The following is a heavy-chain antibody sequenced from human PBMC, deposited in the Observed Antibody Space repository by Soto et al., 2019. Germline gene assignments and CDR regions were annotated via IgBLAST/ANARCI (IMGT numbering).Heavy chain of an antibody. D-gene: IGHD6-13*01. CDR3: AREGGPEGIAAAGTSQPLFDY. CDR1: GYTFTSYY. CDR2: INPSGGST. V-gene: IGHV1-46*01. J-gene: IGHJ4*02. Sequence: ASVKVSCKASGYTFTSYYMHWVRQAPGQGLEWMGIINPSGGSTSYAQKFQGRVTMTRDTSTSTVYMELSSLRSEDTAVYYCAREGGPEGIAAAGTSQPLFDYWGQGTLVTVSS.